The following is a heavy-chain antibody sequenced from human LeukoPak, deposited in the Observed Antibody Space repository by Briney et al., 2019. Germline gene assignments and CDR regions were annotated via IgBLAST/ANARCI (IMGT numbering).Heavy chain of an antibody. Sequence: NRGESLKISCKGSGYSFTSYWIGWVRQMPGKGLEWMGIIYPGDSDTRYSPSFQGQVTISADKSISTAYLQWSSLKASHTAMYYCARPGSSVRPYYFDYWGQGTLVTVSS. CDR1: GYSFTSYW. V-gene: IGHV5-51*01. CDR3: ARPGSSVRPYYFDY. J-gene: IGHJ4*02. D-gene: IGHD3-10*01. CDR2: IYPGDSDT.